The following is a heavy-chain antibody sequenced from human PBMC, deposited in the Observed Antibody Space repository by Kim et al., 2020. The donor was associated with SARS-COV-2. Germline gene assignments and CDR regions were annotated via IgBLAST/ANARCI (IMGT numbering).Heavy chain of an antibody. J-gene: IGHJ4*02. Sequence: YSQKFQGRVTITRDPSASTAYMELSSLRSEDTAVYYCARTSSGWYYFDYWGQGTLVTVSS. V-gene: IGHV1-3*01. CDR3: ARTSSGWYYFDY. D-gene: IGHD6-19*01.